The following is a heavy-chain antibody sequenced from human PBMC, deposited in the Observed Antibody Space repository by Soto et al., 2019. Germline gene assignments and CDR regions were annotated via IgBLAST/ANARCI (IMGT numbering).Heavy chain of an antibody. D-gene: IGHD2-2*01. CDR1: GYTFSNYA. V-gene: IGHV1-3*01. CDR3: ARDPRYTSDIVQVPAVMFEDWFVP. Sequence: QVQLVQSGAEVKKPGASVKLSCKASGYTFSNYAVQWVRQAPGQSLEWMGWIHAGNGDTKYSQKFHDRVTITRDTSASTAYMELSSLRSEDTAIYYCARDPRYTSDIVQVPAVMFEDWFVPWGQGTLVTVSS. J-gene: IGHJ5*02. CDR2: IHAGNGDT.